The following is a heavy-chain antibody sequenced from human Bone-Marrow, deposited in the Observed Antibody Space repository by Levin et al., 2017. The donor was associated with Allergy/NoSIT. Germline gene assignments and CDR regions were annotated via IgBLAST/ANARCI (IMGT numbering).Heavy chain of an antibody. CDR3: ANRDIWQQYSQYHWFDP. D-gene: IGHD2-21*01. CDR2: IYWNDDK. V-gene: IGHV2-5*01. Sequence: ESGPTLVKPTQTLTLTCTFSGFSLNTRGVGVAWIRQPPGKALEWLAVIYWNDDKRYSPSLTTRLTITKDTSQNQVVLTMTNMYTVDTATYCCANRDIWQQYSQYHWFDPWGQGTLVTVSS. J-gene: IGHJ5*02. CDR1: GFSLNTRGVG.